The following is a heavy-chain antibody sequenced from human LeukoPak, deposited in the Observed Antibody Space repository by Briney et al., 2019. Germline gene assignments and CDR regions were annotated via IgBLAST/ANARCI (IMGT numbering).Heavy chain of an antibody. J-gene: IGHJ4*02. CDR1: GFTFNSYS. CDR3: ARGEYYYGSGSPSTFDY. D-gene: IGHD3-10*01. Sequence: GGSLRLSCAASGFTFNSYSMNWVRQAPGKGLEWVSSISGTSNYIYYADSVKGRFTISRDNAKNSLYLQMNSLRAEDTAVYYCARGEYYYGSGSPSTFDYWGQGTLVTVSS. V-gene: IGHV3-21*01. CDR2: ISGTSNYI.